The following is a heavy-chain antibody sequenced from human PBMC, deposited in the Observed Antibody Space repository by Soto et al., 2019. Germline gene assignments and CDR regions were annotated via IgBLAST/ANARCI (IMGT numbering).Heavy chain of an antibody. J-gene: IGHJ6*02. Sequence: ASVKVSCKASGGTFSSYAISWVRQAPGQGLEWMGGIIPIFGTANYAQKFQGRVTITADESTSTAYMELSSLRSEDTAVYYCARRALELLDHYYYYGMDVWGQGTTVTVSS. CDR2: IIPIFGTA. D-gene: IGHD1-7*01. CDR3: ARRALELLDHYYYYGMDV. CDR1: GGTFSSYA. V-gene: IGHV1-69*13.